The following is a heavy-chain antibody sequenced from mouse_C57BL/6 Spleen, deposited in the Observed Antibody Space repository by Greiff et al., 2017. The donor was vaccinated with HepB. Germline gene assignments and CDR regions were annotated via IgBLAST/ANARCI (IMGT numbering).Heavy chain of an antibody. CDR1: GYTFTSYG. J-gene: IGHJ2*01. Sequence: VKLMESGAELARPGASVKLSCKASGYTFTSYGISWVKQRTGQGLEWIGEIYPRSGNTYYNEKFKGKATLTADKSSSTAYMELRSLTSEDSAVYFCARWGDSSGVFDYWGQGTTLTVSS. CDR2: IYPRSGNT. D-gene: IGHD3-2*02. V-gene: IGHV1-81*01. CDR3: ARWGDSSGVFDY.